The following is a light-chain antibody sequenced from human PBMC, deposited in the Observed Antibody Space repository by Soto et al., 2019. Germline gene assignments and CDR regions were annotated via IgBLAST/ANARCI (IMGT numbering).Light chain of an antibody. J-gene: IGLJ3*02. Sequence: QSALTQPASVSGSPGQSITISCTGTSSDVGGYDHVSWYQQHPGKAPKLIIYDVTVRPSGISPRFSGSKSDNTASLAVSGLQPGDEADYYCSSYTHKDTLLFGGGTKVTVL. CDR3: SSYTHKDTLL. V-gene: IGLV2-14*03. CDR2: DVT. CDR1: SSDVGGYDH.